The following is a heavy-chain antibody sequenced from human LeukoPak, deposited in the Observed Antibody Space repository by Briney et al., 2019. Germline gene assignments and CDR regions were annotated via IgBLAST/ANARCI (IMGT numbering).Heavy chain of an antibody. D-gene: IGHD2-2*01. CDR1: GFTFSSYA. V-gene: IGHV3-23*01. Sequence: TGGSLRLSCAASGFTFSSYAMSWVRQAPGKGLEWVSAISGSGGSTYYADSVKGRFTISRDNSKNTLYLQVNSLRAEDTAVYYCAKHKPIVVVPAATHNDYWGQGTLVTVSS. CDR2: ISGSGGST. J-gene: IGHJ4*02. CDR3: AKHKPIVVVPAATHNDY.